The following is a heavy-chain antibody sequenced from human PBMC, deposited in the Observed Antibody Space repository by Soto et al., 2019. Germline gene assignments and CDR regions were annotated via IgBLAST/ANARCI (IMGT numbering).Heavy chain of an antibody. CDR3: ASTYYYDSSGYTFGY. CDR1: GGSISSGDYY. V-gene: IGHV4-30-4*01. J-gene: IGHJ4*02. CDR2: IYYSGST. Sequence: SETLSLTCTVSGGSISSGDYYWSWIRQPPGKGLEWIGYIYYSGSTYYNPSLKSRVTISVDTSKNQFSLKLSSVTAADTAVYYCASTYYYDSSGYTFGYWGQGTLVTVSS. D-gene: IGHD3-22*01.